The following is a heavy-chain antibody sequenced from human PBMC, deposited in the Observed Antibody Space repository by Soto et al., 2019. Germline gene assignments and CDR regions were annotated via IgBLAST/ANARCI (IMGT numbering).Heavy chain of an antibody. J-gene: IGHJ4*02. CDR2: IKSKTDGGTT. Sequence: EVQLVESGGGLVKPGGSLRLACATSQFAFTTGWMSWVRQAPGKGLEWVGRIKSKTDGGTTDYAAPVKGRFTISRDDSKHTLFLQMNSLKNEDTAVYYCTTDCNFDYWGQGTLVTVAS. CDR1: QFAFTTGW. V-gene: IGHV3-15*01. CDR3: TTDCNFDY.